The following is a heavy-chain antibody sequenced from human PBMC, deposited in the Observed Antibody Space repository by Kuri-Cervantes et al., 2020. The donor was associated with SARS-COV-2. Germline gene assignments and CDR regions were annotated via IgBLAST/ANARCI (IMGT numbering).Heavy chain of an antibody. Sequence: GESLKISCAASGFTFDDYAMHWVRQAPGKGLEWVSLISWDGGSTYYADSVKGRFTISRDNSKNSLYLQMNSLRAEDTALYYCTTLLLGYWGQGTLVTVSS. CDR3: TTLLLGY. V-gene: IGHV3-43D*04. CDR1: GFTFDDYA. CDR2: ISWDGGST. D-gene: IGHD2/OR15-2a*01. J-gene: IGHJ4*02.